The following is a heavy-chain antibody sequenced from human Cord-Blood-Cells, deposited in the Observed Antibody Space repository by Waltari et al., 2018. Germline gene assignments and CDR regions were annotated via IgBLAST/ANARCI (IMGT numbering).Heavy chain of an antibody. CDR3: ARTSYYYDSSGYYYGYFDL. V-gene: IGHV4-34*01. D-gene: IGHD3-22*01. CDR2: INHSRST. CDR1: GGSFSGYY. J-gene: IGHJ2*01. Sequence: QVQLQQWGAVLLKPSETLSLTCAVYGGSFSGYYWSWIRQPPGTGLEWIGEINHSRSTNYNPSLKSRVTISVDTSKNQFSLKLSSVTAADTAVYYCARTSYYYDSSGYYYGYFDLWGRGTLVTVSS.